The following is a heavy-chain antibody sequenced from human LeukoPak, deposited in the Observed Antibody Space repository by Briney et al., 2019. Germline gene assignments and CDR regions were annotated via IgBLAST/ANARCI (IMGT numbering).Heavy chain of an antibody. D-gene: IGHD5-18*01. Sequence: ASVTVSCTASGYTFTSYGISWVRQAPGQGLEWMGWISAYNGNTNYAQKLQGRVTMTTDTSTSTAYMELRSLRSDDTAVYYCARQGQIRSAEYFQHWGQGTLVTVSS. CDR1: GYTFTSYG. CDR3: ARQGQIRSAEYFQH. V-gene: IGHV1-18*01. J-gene: IGHJ1*01. CDR2: ISAYNGNT.